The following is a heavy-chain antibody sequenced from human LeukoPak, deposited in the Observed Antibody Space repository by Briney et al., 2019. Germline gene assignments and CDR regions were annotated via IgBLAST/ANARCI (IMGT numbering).Heavy chain of an antibody. D-gene: IGHD6-19*01. J-gene: IGHJ4*02. V-gene: IGHV3-30*18. CDR1: GFTFSSYG. CDR3: AKDGVEQWLVLHLFDY. Sequence: GGSLRLSCAASGFTFSSYGMHWVRQAPGKGLEWVAVISYDGSNKYYADSVKGRFTISRDNSKNTLYLQINSLRAEDTAVYYCAKDGVEQWLVLHLFDYWGQGTLVTVSS. CDR2: ISYDGSNK.